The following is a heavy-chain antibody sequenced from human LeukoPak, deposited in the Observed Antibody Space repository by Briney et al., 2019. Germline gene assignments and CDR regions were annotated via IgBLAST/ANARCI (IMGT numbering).Heavy chain of an antibody. CDR3: ARHSGSYYTVDY. CDR2: IYYSGST. Sequence: SETLSLTCTVSGGSISSSPYYWGWIRQPPGKGLEWIGSIYYSGSTYYNPSLKSRVTISADTSKNQFSLKLSSVTAADTAVYYCARHSGSYYTVDYWGQGTLVTVSS. V-gene: IGHV4-39*01. J-gene: IGHJ4*02. D-gene: IGHD1-26*01. CDR1: GGSISSSPYY.